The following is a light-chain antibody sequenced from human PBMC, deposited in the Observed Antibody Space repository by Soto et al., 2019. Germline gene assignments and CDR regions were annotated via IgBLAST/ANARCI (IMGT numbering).Light chain of an antibody. Sequence: QSVLTQPASVSGSPGQSITISCTGTSSDVGGYNYVSWYQQHPGKAPKLMIYEVSNRPSGVSDRFSGSRSGNTASLTISGLQAEDGSDYSCISYTSSSTWVFGGGTQLTVL. CDR3: ISYTSSSTWV. CDR2: EVS. CDR1: SSDVGGYNY. J-gene: IGLJ3*02. V-gene: IGLV2-14*01.